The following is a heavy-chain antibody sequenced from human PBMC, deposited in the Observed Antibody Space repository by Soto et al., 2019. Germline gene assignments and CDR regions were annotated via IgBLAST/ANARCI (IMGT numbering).Heavy chain of an antibody. Sequence: GGSLRLSCAATGFTFSSYAMSWVRQAPGKGLEWVSAISGSGGSTYYADSVKGRFTISRDNSKNTLYLQMNSLRAEDTAVYYCAKDPLDGYSYGYGNYWGQGTLVTVSS. J-gene: IGHJ4*02. V-gene: IGHV3-23*01. CDR1: GFTFSSYA. D-gene: IGHD5-18*01. CDR2: ISGSGGST. CDR3: AKDPLDGYSYGYGNY.